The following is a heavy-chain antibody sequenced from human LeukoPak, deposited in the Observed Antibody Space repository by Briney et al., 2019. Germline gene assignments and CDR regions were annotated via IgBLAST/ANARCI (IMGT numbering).Heavy chain of an antibody. D-gene: IGHD3-16*01. J-gene: IGHJ6*03. V-gene: IGHV3-43*01. CDR1: GFTFDDYT. CDR2: ISWDGGST. Sequence: GGSLRLSCAASGFTFDDYTMHWVRQAPGKGLEWVSLISWDGGSTYYADSVKGRFTISRDNAKNSLYLQMNSLRAEDTAVYYCAKARYDYYYYMDVWGKGTTVTVSS. CDR3: AKARYDYYYYMDV.